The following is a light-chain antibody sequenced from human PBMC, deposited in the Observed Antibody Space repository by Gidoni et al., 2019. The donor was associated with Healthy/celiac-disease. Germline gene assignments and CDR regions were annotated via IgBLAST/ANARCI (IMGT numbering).Light chain of an antibody. CDR2: GAS. J-gene: IGKJ3*01. CDR1: QRVSSSY. Sequence: ELVSTQSPGTLSLSPGERATLSCRASQRVSSSYLTWYQQKPGQAPRLLIYGASSRATGIPDRFSGSGSGTDFTLTISRLEPEDFAVYYCQQYGSSPTFGPGTKVDIK. CDR3: QQYGSSPT. V-gene: IGKV3-20*01.